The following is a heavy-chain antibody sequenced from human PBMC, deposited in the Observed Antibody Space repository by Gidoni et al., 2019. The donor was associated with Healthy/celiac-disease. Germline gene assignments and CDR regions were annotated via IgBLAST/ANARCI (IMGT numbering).Heavy chain of an antibody. CDR2: IKQDGSEK. J-gene: IGHJ4*02. Sequence: EVQLVESGGGLVQPGGSLRLSCAASGFTFSSYWMSWVRQAPGKGLEWVANIKQDGSEKYYVDSVKGRFTISRDNAKNSLYLQMNSLRAEDTAVYYCARAPRNYDSSGYYSFDYWGQGTLVTVSS. V-gene: IGHV3-7*04. CDR1: GFTFSSYW. CDR3: ARAPRNYDSSGYYSFDY. D-gene: IGHD3-22*01.